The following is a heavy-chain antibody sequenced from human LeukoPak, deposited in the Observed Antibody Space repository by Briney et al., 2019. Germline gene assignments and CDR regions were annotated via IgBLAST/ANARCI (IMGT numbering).Heavy chain of an antibody. CDR1: GFTFSDYS. Sequence: GGSLRLSCAASGFTFSDYSMNWVRQAPGKGLEWVSYISSSSSTIYYADSVKGRFIISRDISKNTLYLQMNSLRAEDSALYYCARGGRGSAAVVAPRSFDIWGQGTMVTVSS. J-gene: IGHJ3*02. V-gene: IGHV3-48*01. D-gene: IGHD3-22*01. CDR2: ISSSSSTI. CDR3: ARGGRGSAAVVAPRSFDI.